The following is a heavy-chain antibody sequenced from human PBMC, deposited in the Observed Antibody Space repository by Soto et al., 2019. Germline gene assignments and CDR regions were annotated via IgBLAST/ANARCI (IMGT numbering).Heavy chain of an antibody. CDR2: VSSGGST. V-gene: IGHV3-23*01. Sequence: GGSLRLSCAASGFTFTSYAMGWVRQAPGKGLEWISVVSSGGSTYYADSVTGRFTVSRDNSKNTLSLQMNSLRAEDTAVYYCAKRRGAGGHFDYWGQGALVTVSS. CDR1: GFTFTSYA. J-gene: IGHJ4*02. D-gene: IGHD2-15*01. CDR3: AKRRGAGGHFDY.